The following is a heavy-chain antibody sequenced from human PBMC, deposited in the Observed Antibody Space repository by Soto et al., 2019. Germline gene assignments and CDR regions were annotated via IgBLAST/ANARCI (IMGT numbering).Heavy chain of an antibody. CDR2: INPSGGST. V-gene: IGHV1-46*01. J-gene: IGHJ6*02. Sequence: ASVKVSCKASGYTFTSYYMHWVRQAPGQGLEWMGIINPSGGSTSYAQKFQGRVTMTRDTSTSTVYMELSSLRSEDTAVYYCARVEYYDFWSGPVYGMDVWGQGTAVTVSS. D-gene: IGHD3-3*01. CDR1: GYTFTSYY. CDR3: ARVEYYDFWSGPVYGMDV.